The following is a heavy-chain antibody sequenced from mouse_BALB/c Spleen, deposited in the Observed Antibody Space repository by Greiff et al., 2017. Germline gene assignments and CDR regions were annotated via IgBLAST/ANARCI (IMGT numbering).Heavy chain of an antibody. V-gene: IGHV3-2*02. Sequence: DVQLQESGPGLVKPSQSLSLTCTVTGYSITSDYAWNWIRQFPGNKLEWMGYISYSGSTSYNPSLKSRISITRDTSKNQFFLQLNSVTTEDTATYYCARGYYYGSSYGGAYWGQGTLVTVSA. CDR1: GYSITSDYA. D-gene: IGHD1-1*01. CDR2: ISYSGST. J-gene: IGHJ3*01. CDR3: ARGYYYGSSYGGAY.